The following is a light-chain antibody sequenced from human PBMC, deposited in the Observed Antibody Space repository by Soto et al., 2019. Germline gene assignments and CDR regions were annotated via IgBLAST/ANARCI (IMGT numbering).Light chain of an antibody. V-gene: IGLV2-14*01. CDR2: EVN. CDR3: CSYTRSSTYV. J-gene: IGLJ1*01. CDR1: SSDVGAYNY. Sequence: QSALTRPPSASGSPGQSVTISCTGTSSDVGAYNYVSWYQQLPGKAPKLIIYEVNKRPSGVSNRFSGSKSGNTASLTISGLQAEDEADYFCCSYTRSSTYVFGTGTKVTVL.